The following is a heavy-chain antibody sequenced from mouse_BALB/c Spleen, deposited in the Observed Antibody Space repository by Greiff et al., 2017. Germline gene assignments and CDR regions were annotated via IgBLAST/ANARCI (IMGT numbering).Heavy chain of an antibody. V-gene: IGHV14-3*02. CDR3: APYYGSSYDYFDY. Sequence: VQLQQSGAELVKPGASVKLSCTASGFNIKDTYMHWVKQRPEQGLEWIGRIDPANGNTKYDPKFQGKATITADTSSNTAYLQLSSLTSEDTAVYYCAPYYGSSYDYFDYWGQGTTLTVSS. J-gene: IGHJ2*01. CDR1: GFNIKDTY. D-gene: IGHD1-1*01. CDR2: IDPANGNT.